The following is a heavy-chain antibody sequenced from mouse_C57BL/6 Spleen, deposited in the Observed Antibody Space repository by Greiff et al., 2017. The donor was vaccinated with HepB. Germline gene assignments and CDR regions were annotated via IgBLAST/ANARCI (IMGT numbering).Heavy chain of an antibody. CDR1: GYSITSGYY. CDR3: ARGDYYGSSYCWYFDV. CDR2: ISYDGSN. V-gene: IGHV3-6*01. Sequence: ESGPGLVKPSQSLSLTCSVTGYSITSGYYWNWIRQFPGNKLEWMGYISYDGSNNYNPSLKNRISITRDTSKNQFFLKLNSVTTEDTATYYCARGDYYGSSYCWYFDVWGTGTTVTVSS. D-gene: IGHD1-1*01. J-gene: IGHJ1*03.